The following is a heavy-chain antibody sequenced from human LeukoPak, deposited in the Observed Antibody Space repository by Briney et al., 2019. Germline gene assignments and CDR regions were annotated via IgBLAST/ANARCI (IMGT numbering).Heavy chain of an antibody. CDR2: IYYSGST. V-gene: IGHV4-39*07. CDR1: GGSISSRSYY. CDR3: ARHPNYGDPFDY. Sequence: SETLSLTCTVSGGSISSRSYYWGWIRQPPGKGLEWIGTIYYSGSTYYNPSLKSRVTISVDTSKNQFSLKLSSVTAADTAVYYCARHPNYGDPFDYWGQGTLVTVSS. D-gene: IGHD4-17*01. J-gene: IGHJ4*02.